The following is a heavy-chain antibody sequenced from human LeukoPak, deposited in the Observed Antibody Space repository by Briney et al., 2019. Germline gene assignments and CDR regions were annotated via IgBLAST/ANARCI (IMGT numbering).Heavy chain of an antibody. CDR3: ARANGGYYDSSGPMDAFDI. J-gene: IGHJ3*02. D-gene: IGHD3-22*01. CDR2: IGTAGDT. CDR1: GFTFSSYD. V-gene: IGHV3-13*01. Sequence: GGSLRLSCAASGFTFSSYDMHWVRQATGKGLEWVSAIGTAGDTYYPGSVKGRFTISRENAKNSLYLQMNSLRAGDTAVYYCARANGGYYDSSGPMDAFDIWGQGTMVTVSS.